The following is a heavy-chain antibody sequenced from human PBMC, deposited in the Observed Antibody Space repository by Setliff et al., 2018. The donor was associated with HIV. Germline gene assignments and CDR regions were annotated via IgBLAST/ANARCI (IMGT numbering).Heavy chain of an antibody. CDR1: GYTFTGYY. Sequence: ASVTVSCKTSGYTFTGYYMHWVRQAPGQGLAWMGWINPTTGGTNFAQKFQGRVTMTRDTSISTAYMELSRLRSDDTAVYYCGRDPFWSGYDAFDIWGQGTMVTVSS. CDR3: GRDPFWSGYDAFDI. CDR2: INPTTGGT. J-gene: IGHJ3*02. V-gene: IGHV1-2*02. D-gene: IGHD3-3*01.